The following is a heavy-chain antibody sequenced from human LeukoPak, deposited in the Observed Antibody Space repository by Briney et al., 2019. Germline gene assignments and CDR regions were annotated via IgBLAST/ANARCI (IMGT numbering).Heavy chain of an antibody. CDR1: GFTFSAYT. Sequence: GGSLRLSCAASGFTFSAYTMNWVRQAPGKGLEWVSSITSITGDIYYPDSVRGRFTIPRDNAKNSLYLQMNSLRAEDTAVYYCAKVGSGWYSFDYWGQGTLVTVSS. V-gene: IGHV3-21*01. J-gene: IGHJ4*02. CDR2: ITSITGDI. D-gene: IGHD6-19*01. CDR3: AKVGSGWYSFDY.